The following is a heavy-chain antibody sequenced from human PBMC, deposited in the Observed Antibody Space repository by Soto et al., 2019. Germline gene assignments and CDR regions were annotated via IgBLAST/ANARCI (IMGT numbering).Heavy chain of an antibody. Sequence: QVQLVQSGTEVKKPGASAKVSCKASGYSFTNYGVSWVRQVPGQGLEWMGWFSNYNGNTNYAQKLQGRVTMTTDTSTTTAYMELRNLRSDDTAVYYCARDRGSSLDYWGQGTLVTVSS. D-gene: IGHD6-13*01. CDR2: FSNYNGNT. V-gene: IGHV1-18*01. CDR1: GYSFTNYG. J-gene: IGHJ4*02. CDR3: ARDRGSSLDY.